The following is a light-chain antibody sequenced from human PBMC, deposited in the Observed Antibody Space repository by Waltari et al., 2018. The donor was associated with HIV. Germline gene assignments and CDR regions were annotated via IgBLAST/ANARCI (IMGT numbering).Light chain of an antibody. CDR3: ATWDDRLNGVV. Sequence: QSVLTQPPSASGTPGQRVTISCSGSSSNIGSNVVSWYQQLPGTAPQLLIYNNVKRPSGVPDRFSGSKSGTSASLAISGLQSEDGADYYGATWDDRLNGVVFGGGTKLTVL. V-gene: IGLV1-44*01. J-gene: IGLJ2*01. CDR1: SSNIGSNV. CDR2: NNV.